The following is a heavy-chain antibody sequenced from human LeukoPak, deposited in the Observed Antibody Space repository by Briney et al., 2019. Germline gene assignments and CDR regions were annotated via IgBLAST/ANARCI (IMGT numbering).Heavy chain of an antibody. CDR2: INTKSGGT. V-gene: IGHV1-2*02. Sequence: ASVKVSCKASGYTFTGYYMHWVRQAPGQGLEWMGWINTKSGGTNYAQKFQGRATMTRDTSISTAYMELSRLRSDDTAVYYCARELTGDAFDIWGQGTMVTVSS. CDR1: GYTFTGYY. CDR3: ARELTGDAFDI. D-gene: IGHD7-27*01. J-gene: IGHJ3*02.